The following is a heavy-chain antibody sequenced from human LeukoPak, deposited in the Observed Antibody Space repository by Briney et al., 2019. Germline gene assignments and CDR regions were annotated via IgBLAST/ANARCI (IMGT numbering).Heavy chain of an antibody. D-gene: IGHD2-2*02. CDR3: ARRGCSSTSCYREGGYYMDA. CDR1: GFTFSSYW. J-gene: IGHJ6*03. CDR2: IKQDGSEK. Sequence: PGGSLRLSXAASGFTFSSYWMSWVRQAPGKGLEWVANIKQDGSEKYYVDSVKGRFTISRDNAKNSLYLQMNSLRAEDTAVYYCARRGCSSTSCYREGGYYMDAWGKGTTVTVSS. V-gene: IGHV3-7*01.